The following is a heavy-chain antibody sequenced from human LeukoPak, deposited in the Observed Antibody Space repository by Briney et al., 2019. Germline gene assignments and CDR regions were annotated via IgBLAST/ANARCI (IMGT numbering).Heavy chain of an antibody. CDR2: IYYSGST. CDR1: GGSASSGSYY. Sequence: SETLSLTCAVSGGSASSGSYYWSWIRQPPGKGLGWNGYIYYSGSTNDNPSHKSRITISVDATKTQFSLKLSSVTAADTAVYYCARAFLSGWTLDYWGQGTLVTVSS. V-gene: IGHV4-61*01. J-gene: IGHJ4*02. D-gene: IGHD6-19*01. CDR3: ARAFLSGWTLDY.